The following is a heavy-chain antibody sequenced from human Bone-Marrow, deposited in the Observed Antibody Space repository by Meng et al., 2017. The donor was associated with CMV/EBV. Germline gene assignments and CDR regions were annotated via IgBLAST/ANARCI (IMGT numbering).Heavy chain of an antibody. J-gene: IGHJ5*02. CDR3: ARDQTEWFDP. CDR2: INPNSGAT. V-gene: IGHV1-2*02. Sequence: SCKASGYIFTALYMNWARPAPGQGLEWMGWINPNSGATKYAQKFQGRVTMTRDTSISTVYMELRRLRSDDTAVYYCARDQTEWFDPWGQGTLVTVSS. CDR1: GYIFTALY.